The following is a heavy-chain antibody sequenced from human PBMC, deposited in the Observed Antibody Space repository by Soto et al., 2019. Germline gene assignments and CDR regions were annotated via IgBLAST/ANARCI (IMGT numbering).Heavy chain of an antibody. CDR3: AKDPFPSPDATGPYGMDV. CDR2: ISTRGAYT. V-gene: IGHV3-23*01. J-gene: IGHJ6*04. D-gene: IGHD2-2*01. Sequence: EVQLLESGGGLVQPGGSLRLSCAASGFTFSSYAMSWVRQAPGKGLEWVAAISTRGAYTYYADSVKGRFTVSRDKTKNTLDLQHNCPRAEDTAVYYCAKDPFPSPDATGPYGMDVWGKRTTVTVAS. CDR1: GFTFSSYA.